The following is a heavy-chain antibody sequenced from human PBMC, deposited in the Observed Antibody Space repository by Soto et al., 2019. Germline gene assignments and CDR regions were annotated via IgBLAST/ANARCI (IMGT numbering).Heavy chain of an antibody. Sequence: ASVKVSCKASGYTFTSYYMHWVRQAPGQGLEWMGIINPSGGSTSYAQKFQGRVTMTRDTSTSTVYMELSSLRSEDTAVYYCASASVNWNYTLFYYYYGMDVWGQGTTVTVSS. V-gene: IGHV1-46*01. CDR1: GYTFTSYY. CDR3: ASASVNWNYTLFYYYYGMDV. CDR2: INPSGGST. D-gene: IGHD1-7*01. J-gene: IGHJ6*02.